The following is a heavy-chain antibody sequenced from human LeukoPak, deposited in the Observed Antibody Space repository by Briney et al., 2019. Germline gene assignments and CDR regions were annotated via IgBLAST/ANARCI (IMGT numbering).Heavy chain of an antibody. J-gene: IGHJ4*02. D-gene: IGHD3-22*01. V-gene: IGHV1-2*02. CDR2: INPNSGGT. Sequence: ASVKVSCKASGYTFTGYYMHWVRQAPGQGLEWMGWINPNSGGTNYAQKFQGRVTMTRDTSISTAYMELSRLRSDDTAVYYCARGSHYYDSSEDQDYWGQGTLVTVSS. CDR1: GYTFTGYY. CDR3: ARGSHYYDSSEDQDY.